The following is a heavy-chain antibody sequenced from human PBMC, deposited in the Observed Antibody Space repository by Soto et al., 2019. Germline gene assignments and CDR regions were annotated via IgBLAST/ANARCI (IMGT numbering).Heavy chain of an antibody. CDR3: ARHSRLRTVNWFDP. CDR1: GGSISSSSYY. J-gene: IGHJ5*02. D-gene: IGHD4-17*01. Sequence: QLQLQESGPGLVKPSETLSLTCTVSGGSISSSSYYWGWIRQPPGKGLEWIGSIYYSGSTYYNPSLKSRVTISVDTSKHQFSLKLSSVTAADTAVYYCARHSRLRTVNWFDPWGQGTLVTVSS. CDR2: IYYSGST. V-gene: IGHV4-39*01.